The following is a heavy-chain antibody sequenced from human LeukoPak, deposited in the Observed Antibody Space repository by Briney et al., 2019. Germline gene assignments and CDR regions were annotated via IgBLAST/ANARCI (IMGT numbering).Heavy chain of an antibody. Sequence: AGGSLRLSCAASAFTFSSFGMHWVRQAPGKGLEWVAVIWYDGSNKYYADSVEGRFTISRDNSKNTLYLQMNSLRAEDTAVYYCARDRETWYFDYWGQGTLVTVSP. CDR1: AFTFSSFG. CDR2: IWYDGSNK. V-gene: IGHV3-33*01. J-gene: IGHJ4*02. CDR3: ARDRETWYFDY.